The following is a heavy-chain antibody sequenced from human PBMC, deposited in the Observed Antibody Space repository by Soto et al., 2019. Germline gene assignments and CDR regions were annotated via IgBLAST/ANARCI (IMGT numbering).Heavy chain of an antibody. J-gene: IGHJ4*02. CDR1: GGSINSNW. V-gene: IGHV4-4*02. CDR3: ATYLTPYTFDY. CDR2: IFHSGTV. Sequence: SETLSLTCAVSGGSINSNWWSWVRQPPGEGLEWIGEIFHSGTVRYNPSLKSRATMSVDKSKNQLSLKVTSVTAADTAVYYRATYLTPYTFDYWGLGTLVTVSS. D-gene: IGHD2-15*01.